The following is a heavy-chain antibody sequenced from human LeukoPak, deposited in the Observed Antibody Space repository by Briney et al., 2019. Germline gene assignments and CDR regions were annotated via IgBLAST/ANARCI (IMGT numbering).Heavy chain of an antibody. CDR2: MYLSGTT. V-gene: IGHV4-4*02. CDR3: AGLVGRYSSGLYYYYFDY. CDR1: DDSINSLGL. J-gene: IGHJ4*02. Sequence: PSETLSLTCTVSDDSINSLGLWSWVRQPPGKGLAGIGEMYLSGTTHSNQSVKSRVTISIDKSKNQFFLNLSSVTAADTAVYYCAGLVGRYSSGLYYYYFDYWGQGTLVTVSS. D-gene: IGHD3-22*01.